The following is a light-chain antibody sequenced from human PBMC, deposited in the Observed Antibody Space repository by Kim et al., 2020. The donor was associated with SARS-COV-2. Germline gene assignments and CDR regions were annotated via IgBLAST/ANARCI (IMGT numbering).Light chain of an antibody. CDR3: QSYNRDNVL. J-gene: IGLJ2*01. CDR2: EDD. Sequence: NFILTQPHSVSESPGKTVTISCTRSSGSIDDNYVQWYQQRPGGVPTAVIYEDDQRPSGVSDRFSGSIDNSSNSASLTISGLRTEDEADYYCQSYNRDNVLFGGGTKVTVL. CDR1: SGSIDDNY. V-gene: IGLV6-57*04.